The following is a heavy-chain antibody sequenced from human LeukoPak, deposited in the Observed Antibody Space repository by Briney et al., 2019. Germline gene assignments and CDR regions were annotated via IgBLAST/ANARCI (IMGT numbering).Heavy chain of an antibody. CDR1: GYTLIELS. J-gene: IGHJ5*02. Sequence: ASVKVSCKVSGYTLIELSMHWVRQAPGKGLEWMGGFDPEDGETIYAQKFQGRVTMTEDTSTDTAYMELSSLRSEDTAVYYCATVGAAAGPPNWFDPWGQGTLVTVSS. CDR2: FDPEDGET. V-gene: IGHV1-24*01. D-gene: IGHD6-13*01. CDR3: ATVGAAAGPPNWFDP.